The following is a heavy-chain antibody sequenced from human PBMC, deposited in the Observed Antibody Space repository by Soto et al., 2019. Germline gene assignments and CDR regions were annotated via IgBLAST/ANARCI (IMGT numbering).Heavy chain of an antibody. D-gene: IGHD6-13*01. V-gene: IGHV3-33*01. J-gene: IGHJ2*01. CDR3: ARVGIEAAEHWYFDL. Sequence: QVQLVESGGGVVQPGRSLRLSCAASGFTFSSYGMHWVRQAPGKGLEWVAVIWYDGSNKYYADSVKGRFTISRDNSKNTLYLQMNSLRAEDTAVYYCARVGIEAAEHWYFDLWGRGTLVTVSS. CDR1: GFTFSSYG. CDR2: IWYDGSNK.